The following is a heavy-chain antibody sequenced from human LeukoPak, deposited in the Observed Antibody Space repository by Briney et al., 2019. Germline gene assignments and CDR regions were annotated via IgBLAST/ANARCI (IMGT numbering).Heavy chain of an antibody. CDR3: ATSGGFSSSPSNV. J-gene: IGHJ6*04. V-gene: IGHV3-9*03. Sequence: GGSLRLSCAASGFTFDDYAMHWVRQAPGKGLEWVSGISWNSGSIGYADSVKGRFTISRDNAKNSLYLQMNSLRAEDMALYYCATSGGFSSSPSNVWGKGTTVTVSS. CDR2: ISWNSGSI. CDR1: GFTFDDYA. D-gene: IGHD6-13*01.